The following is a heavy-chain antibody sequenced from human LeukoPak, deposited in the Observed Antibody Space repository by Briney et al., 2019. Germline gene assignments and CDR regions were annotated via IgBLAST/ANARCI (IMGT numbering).Heavy chain of an antibody. CDR2: IYYSGST. CDR3: ARHLTSGWTYYYYYYMDV. Sequence: SETLSLTCTVSGGSISSSIYYWARIRQPPGKGLEWIGSIYYSGSTYYNPSLKSRVTISVDTSKNQFSLRLSSVTAADTAVYYCARHLTSGWTYYYYYYMDVWGKGTTVTISS. D-gene: IGHD6-19*01. CDR1: GGSISSSIYY. V-gene: IGHV4-39*01. J-gene: IGHJ6*03.